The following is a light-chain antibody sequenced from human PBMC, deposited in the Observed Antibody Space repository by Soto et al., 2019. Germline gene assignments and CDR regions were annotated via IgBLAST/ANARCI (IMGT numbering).Light chain of an antibody. CDR2: GAS. V-gene: IGKV3-20*01. CDR1: QSVNNSF. Sequence: EIVLTQSPGTLSLSPGETATLSCRASQSVNNSFLAWYQQKPGQAPRLLIYGASSRATGIPDRFSGSGSGTDFVLTTTILQHEYVVMYYWQQYDNSPRTFGQGTKV. J-gene: IGKJ1*01. CDR3: QQYDNSPRT.